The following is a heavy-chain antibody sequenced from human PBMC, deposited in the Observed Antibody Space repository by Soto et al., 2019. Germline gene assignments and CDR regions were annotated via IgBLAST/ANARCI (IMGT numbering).Heavy chain of an antibody. D-gene: IGHD2-15*01. CDR3: ARLGGCSGGSCSHY. J-gene: IGHJ4*02. CDR1: GYSFTANS. Sequence: GASVKVSCKASGYSFTANSMHWVRQAPGQGLEWMGWINPNNGNTDYAQKLQGRVTMTTDTSTSTAYMELRSLRSDDTAVYYCARLGGCSGGSCSHYWGQGTLVTVS. CDR2: INPNNGNT. V-gene: IGHV1-18*04.